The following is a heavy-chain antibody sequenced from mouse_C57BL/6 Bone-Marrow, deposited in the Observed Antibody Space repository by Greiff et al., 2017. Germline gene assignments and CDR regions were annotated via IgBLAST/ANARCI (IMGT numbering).Heavy chain of an antibody. CDR1: GFTFRSYG. V-gene: IGHV5-6*02. CDR2: ISSGGSYT. Sequence: EVKLVESGGDLVKPGGSLKLSCAASGFTFRSYGMSWVRQTPDKRLAWVATISSGGSYTYYPASVKGRFTISRDNAKNTLYLPMSSLKSEDTAMYYCARLDSSGYFDYWGQGTTLTDSS. J-gene: IGHJ2*01. CDR3: ARLDSSGYFDY. D-gene: IGHD3-2*02.